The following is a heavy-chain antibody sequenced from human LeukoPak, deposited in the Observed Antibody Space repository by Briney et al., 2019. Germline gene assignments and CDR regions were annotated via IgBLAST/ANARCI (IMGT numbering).Heavy chain of an antibody. D-gene: IGHD2-15*01. Sequence: ASVKVSCKASGYTFTSFYMHWVRQAPGQGLEWVGIINPSGGSTTYGQKFQGRVTMTRDTSTSTVYMELSSLRSEDTAVYYCAKDLARSDGSYGRCHPFDDWGQGTLVTVSS. CDR1: GYTFTSFY. CDR2: INPSGGST. V-gene: IGHV1-46*01. CDR3: AKDLARSDGSYGRCHPFDD. J-gene: IGHJ4*02.